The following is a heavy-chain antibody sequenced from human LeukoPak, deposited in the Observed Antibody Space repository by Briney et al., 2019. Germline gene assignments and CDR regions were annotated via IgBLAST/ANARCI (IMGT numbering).Heavy chain of an antibody. CDR3: AKDQATIFGVVPAFDY. CDR2: ISGSGGGT. D-gene: IGHD3-3*01. V-gene: IGHV3-23*01. Sequence: TGGSLRLSCAASGFIFSSYAMSWVRQAPGKGLEWVSAISGSGGGTYYADSVRGRFTISRDNSKNTLYLQMNSLRAEDTAVYYCAKDQATIFGVVPAFDYWGQGTLVTVSS. CDR1: GFIFSSYA. J-gene: IGHJ4*02.